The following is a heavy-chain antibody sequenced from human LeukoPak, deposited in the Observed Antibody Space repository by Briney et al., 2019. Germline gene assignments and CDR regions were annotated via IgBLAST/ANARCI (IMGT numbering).Heavy chain of an antibody. Sequence: SLRPSCAPSGFTFSNYAIHGVRQAPSNGLGWEAVISVGSNKYHPDSVKGPFSISRDNSKHTLYLEMDSLRAEDTAVYYCARDGGYPTGFFDYWGQGTLVTVSS. J-gene: IGHJ4*02. CDR1: GFTFSNYA. CDR3: ARDGGYPTGFFDY. CDR2: ISVGSNK. D-gene: IGHD3-16*01. V-gene: IGHV3-30-3*01.